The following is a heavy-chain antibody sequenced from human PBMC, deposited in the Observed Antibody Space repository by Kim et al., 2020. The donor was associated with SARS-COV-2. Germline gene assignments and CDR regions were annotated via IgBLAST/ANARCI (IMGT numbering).Heavy chain of an antibody. V-gene: IGHV3-9*01. CDR1: GFTFDDYA. D-gene: IGHD3-9*01. CDR3: AKDSGDILTGYPGGAFDI. J-gene: IGHJ3*02. Sequence: GGSLRLSCAASGFTFDDYAMHWVRQAPGKGLEWVSGISWNSGSIGYADSVKGRFTISRDNAKNSLYLQMNSLRAEDTALYYCAKDSGDILTGYPGGAFDIWGQGTMVTXSS. CDR2: ISWNSGSI.